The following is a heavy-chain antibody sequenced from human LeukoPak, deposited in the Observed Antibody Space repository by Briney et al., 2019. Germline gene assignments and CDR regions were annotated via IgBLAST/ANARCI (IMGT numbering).Heavy chain of an antibody. CDR3: ASSGPYYDFWSGYYTNYYYYMDV. CDR2: IYYSGST. J-gene: IGHJ6*03. D-gene: IGHD3-3*01. Sequence: SETLSLTCTVSGGSISSGGYYWSWIRQRPGKGLEWIGYIYYSGSTYYNPSLKSRVTISVDTSKNQFSLKLSSVTAADTAVYYCASSGPYYDFWSGYYTNYYYYMDVWGKGTTVTVSS. V-gene: IGHV4-31*03. CDR1: GGSISSGGYY.